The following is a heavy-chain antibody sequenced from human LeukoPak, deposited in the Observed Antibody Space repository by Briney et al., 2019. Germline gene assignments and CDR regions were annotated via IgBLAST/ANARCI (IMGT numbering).Heavy chain of an antibody. D-gene: IGHD6-13*01. J-gene: IGHJ5*02. V-gene: IGHV3-21*01. Sequence: GGSLRLSCAASGFTFSSYSMNWVRQAPGKGLEWVSSISSSSSYIYYADSVKGRFTISRDNAKNSLYLQMNSLRAEDTAVYYCARDSPTFEYNSSWYGGNWFDPWGQGTLVTVSS. CDR3: ARDSPTFEYNSSWYGGNWFDP. CDR2: ISSSSSYI. CDR1: GFTFSSYS.